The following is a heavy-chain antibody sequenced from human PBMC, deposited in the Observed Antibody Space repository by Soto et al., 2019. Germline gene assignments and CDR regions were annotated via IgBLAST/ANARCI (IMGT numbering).Heavy chain of an antibody. D-gene: IGHD3-9*01. CDR2: ISSGGTTK. CDR1: RFSFRDLE. CDR3: AREYYDILTGFFFNWFGR. J-gene: IGHJ4*01. Sequence: LSCATSRFSFRDLEMHCVRQAPGKGLEWVSYISSGGTTKYYADSVTGRFTISRDNAKNSLFLPMNSLRAEATAVYYCAREYYDILTGFFFNWFGRRGKGTLFPFSS. V-gene: IGHV3-48*03.